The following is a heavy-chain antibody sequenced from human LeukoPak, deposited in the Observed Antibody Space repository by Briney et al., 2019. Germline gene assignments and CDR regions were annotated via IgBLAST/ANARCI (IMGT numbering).Heavy chain of an antibody. V-gene: IGHV3-30*04. CDR2: ISHDGSQT. CDR3: TTIHY. Sequence: PGRSLRLSCAASGFSFSSWPMHWVRQAPGKGLEWMTTISHDGSQTFYADSVKGRLTISRDNSKNTVSLQMSSLRVEDTGVYYCTTIHYWGQGTQITVSS. J-gene: IGHJ4*02. CDR1: GFSFSSWP.